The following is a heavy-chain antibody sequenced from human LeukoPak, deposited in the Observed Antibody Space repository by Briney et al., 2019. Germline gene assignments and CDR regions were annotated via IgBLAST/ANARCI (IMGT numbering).Heavy chain of an antibody. CDR1: GFTFSSYA. CDR2: ISGSGGST. D-gene: IGHD3-3*01. Sequence: GGSLRLSCAASGFTFSSYAMSWVRQAPGKGLEWVSAISGSGGSTYYADSVKGRFTISRDNSKNTLYLQMNSLRAEDTAVYYCAKEVIRFLELLLPPNWFDPWGQGTLVTVSS. J-gene: IGHJ5*02. CDR3: AKEVIRFLELLLPPNWFDP. V-gene: IGHV3-23*01.